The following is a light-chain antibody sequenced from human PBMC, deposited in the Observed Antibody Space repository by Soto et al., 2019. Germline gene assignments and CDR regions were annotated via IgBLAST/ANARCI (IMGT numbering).Light chain of an antibody. V-gene: IGLV2-14*01. J-gene: IGLJ1*01. Sequence: QSALTQPASVSGSPGQSITISCTGTSNDIDTYNFVSWYQQHPGKPPKLLIYDVTNRPSGVFDRFSGSNFGSTASLTFFGLQAEDEADYYCNSYTTSTSFVFGTGTKVTVL. CDR2: DVT. CDR3: NSYTTSTSFV. CDR1: SNDIDTYNF.